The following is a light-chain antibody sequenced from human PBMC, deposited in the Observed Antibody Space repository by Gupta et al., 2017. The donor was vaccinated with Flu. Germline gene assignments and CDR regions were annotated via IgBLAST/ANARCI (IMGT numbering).Light chain of an antibody. J-gene: IGKJ4*01. V-gene: IGKV3-11*01. Sequence: EIVLTQSPTTLSLSPGERANLSCRAGQSVSSYLAWYQQKPGQAPRLLIYDTSNRATGVPARFSGSGSETDFTLTISSLEPEDFAVYYCQQRSNWPLTFGGGTKVEIK. CDR2: DTS. CDR3: QQRSNWPLT. CDR1: QSVSSY.